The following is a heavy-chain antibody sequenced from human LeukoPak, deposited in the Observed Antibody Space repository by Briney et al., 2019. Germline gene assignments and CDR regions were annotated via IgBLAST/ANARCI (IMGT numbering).Heavy chain of an antibody. CDR2: ISGSGGST. D-gene: IGHD1-7*01. CDR1: GFTFSSYA. Sequence: GGSLRLSCAASGFTFSSYAMSWVRQAPGKGLEWVSAISGSGGSTYYADSVKGRFTISRDNSKNTLYLQMNSLRAEDTAVYYCAKADWNYGDCYYYGMDVWGQGTTVTVSS. CDR3: AKADWNYGDCYYYGMDV. V-gene: IGHV3-23*01. J-gene: IGHJ6*02.